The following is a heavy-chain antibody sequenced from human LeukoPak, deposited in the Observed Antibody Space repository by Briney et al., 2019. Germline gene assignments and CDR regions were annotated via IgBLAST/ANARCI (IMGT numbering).Heavy chain of an antibody. CDR3: ARQRIAVAGLDY. D-gene: IGHD6-19*01. J-gene: IGHJ4*02. Sequence: SETLSLTCTVSGGSISSSSYYWGWIRQPPGKGLEWIGSIYYSGSTYYNPSLKSRVTISVDTSKNQFSLKLSSVTAADTAVYYCARQRIAVAGLDYWGQGTLVIVSS. V-gene: IGHV4-39*01. CDR2: IYYSGST. CDR1: GGSISSSSYY.